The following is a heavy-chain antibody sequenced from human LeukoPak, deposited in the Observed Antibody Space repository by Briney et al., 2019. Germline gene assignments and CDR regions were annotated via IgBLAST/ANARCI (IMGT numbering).Heavy chain of an antibody. Sequence: GGSLRLSCAASGFTFSSYAMSWVRQAPGKGLEWVSAISGSGGSTYYADSVKGRFTISRDNAKNSLFLQMNSLRAEDMAVYYCARDTDYYFDYWGQGTLVTVSS. CDR1: GFTFSSYA. D-gene: IGHD4-11*01. CDR2: ISGSGGST. CDR3: ARDTDYYFDY. V-gene: IGHV3-23*01. J-gene: IGHJ4*02.